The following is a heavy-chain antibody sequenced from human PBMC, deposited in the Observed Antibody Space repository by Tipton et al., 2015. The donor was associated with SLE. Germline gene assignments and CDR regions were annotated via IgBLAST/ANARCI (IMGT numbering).Heavy chain of an antibody. J-gene: IGHJ3*02. D-gene: IGHD4-23*01. Sequence: SLRLSCAASGFTFSSYGMHWVRQAPGKGLEWVAVISYDGSNKYYADSVKGRFTISRDNSKNTLYLQMNSLRAEDTAVYYCAKDRGAGGNPGAFDIWGQGTMVTVSS. CDR1: GFTFSSYG. CDR3: AKDRGAGGNPGAFDI. V-gene: IGHV3-30*18. CDR2: ISYDGSNK.